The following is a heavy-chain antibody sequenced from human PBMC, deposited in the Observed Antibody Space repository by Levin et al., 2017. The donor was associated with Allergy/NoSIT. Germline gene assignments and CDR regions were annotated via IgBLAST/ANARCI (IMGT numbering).Heavy chain of an antibody. D-gene: IGHD6-6*01. V-gene: IGHV4-39*01. CDR2: IYYSGST. CDR1: GGSISSSSYY. Sequence: PSETLSLTCTVSGGSISSSSYYWGWIRQPPGKGLEWIGSIYYSGSTYYNPSLKSRVTISVDTSKNQFSLKLSSVTAADTAVYYCARRRARSPDYFDYWGQGTLVTVSS. J-gene: IGHJ4*02. CDR3: ARRRARSPDYFDY.